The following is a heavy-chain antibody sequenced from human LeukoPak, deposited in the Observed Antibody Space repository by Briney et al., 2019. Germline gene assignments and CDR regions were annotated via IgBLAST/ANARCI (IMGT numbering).Heavy chain of an antibody. CDR3: TRPVYAGYFDY. CDR1: GFTVSSND. J-gene: IGHJ4*02. Sequence: GGSLRLSCAASGFTVSSNDISWVRQAPGKGLEWVSVIYSGGGTYYADSVKGRFTISRDNSKNTLYLQMNSLRAEDTAVYYCTRPVYAGYFDYWGQGTLVTVSS. V-gene: IGHV3-53*01. D-gene: IGHD1-14*01. CDR2: IYSGGGT.